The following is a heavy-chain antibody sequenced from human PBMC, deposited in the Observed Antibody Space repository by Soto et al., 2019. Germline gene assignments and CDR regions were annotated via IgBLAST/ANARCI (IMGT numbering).Heavy chain of an antibody. CDR2: IWYDGSNK. Sequence: QVQLVESGGGVVQPGRSLRLSCVASGFTFNTYGMHWVRQAPGKGLEWVAIIWYDGSNKYYADSVKGRFTISRDNSQNTLYLQMNSLRDEDTAIYYCARGGEHDYGDFYGMDVWGQGTTVTVSS. D-gene: IGHD4-17*01. V-gene: IGHV3-33*01. CDR3: ARGGEHDYGDFYGMDV. CDR1: GFTFNTYG. J-gene: IGHJ6*01.